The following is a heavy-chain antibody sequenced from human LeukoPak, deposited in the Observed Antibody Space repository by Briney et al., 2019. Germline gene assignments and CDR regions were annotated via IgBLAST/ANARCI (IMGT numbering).Heavy chain of an antibody. CDR3: ARGGNYWPQWWFDP. J-gene: IGHJ5*02. CDR2: INHSGST. Sequence: SETLSLTCAVYGGSFSGYYWSWIRQPPGKGLEWIGEINHSGSTNYNPSLKSRVTISVDKSKNQFSLKLSSVTAADTAVYYCARGGNYWPQWWFDPWGRGTLVSVSS. D-gene: IGHD1-26*01. CDR1: GGSFSGYY. V-gene: IGHV4-34*01.